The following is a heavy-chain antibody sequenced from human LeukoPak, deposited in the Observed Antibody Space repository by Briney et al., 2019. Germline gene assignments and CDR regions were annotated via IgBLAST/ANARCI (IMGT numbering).Heavy chain of an antibody. J-gene: IGHJ4*02. CDR2: MFYRGTT. D-gene: IGHD2-15*01. CDR1: GVSISTSTHY. V-gene: IGHV4-39*01. Sequence: SETLSLTCTVSGVSISTSTHYWAWIRQPPGRGLEWIASMFYRGTTYYNASLRSRVTLSVDTSMNQFSPKLSSVTAPDTATFYCVRQGGWGGAASLIEFWGQGTLVTVSS. CDR3: VRQGGWGGAASLIEF.